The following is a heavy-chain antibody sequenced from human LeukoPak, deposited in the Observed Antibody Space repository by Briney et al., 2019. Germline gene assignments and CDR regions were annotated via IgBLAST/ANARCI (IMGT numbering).Heavy chain of an antibody. D-gene: IGHD4-11*01. V-gene: IGHV3-23*01. J-gene: IGHJ6*03. CDR1: GFSFSDYY. Sequence: GGSLRLSCAASGFSFSDYYMSWIRQAPGKGLEWVSAISGSGGSTYYADSVKGRFTISRDNSKNTLYLQMNSLRAEDTAVYYCAKGGRVTTGYMDVWGKGTTVTVSS. CDR2: ISGSGGST. CDR3: AKGGRVTTGYMDV.